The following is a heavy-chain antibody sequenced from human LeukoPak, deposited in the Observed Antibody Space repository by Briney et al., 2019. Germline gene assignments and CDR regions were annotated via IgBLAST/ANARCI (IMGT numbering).Heavy chain of an antibody. D-gene: IGHD3-10*01. J-gene: IGHJ5*02. CDR1: GFTFSSYW. CDR3: ARGSGSVPTRA. Sequence: GGSLRLSCAASGFTFSSYWMHWVRQAPGKGLVWVSRINSDGSSTSYADSVKGRFTISRDNAKNTLYLQMNSLRAEDTAVYYCARGSGSVPTRAWGQETLVTVSS. CDR2: INSDGSST. V-gene: IGHV3-74*01.